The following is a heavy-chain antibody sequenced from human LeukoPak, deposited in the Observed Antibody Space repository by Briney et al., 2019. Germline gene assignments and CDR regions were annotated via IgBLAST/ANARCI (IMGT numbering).Heavy chain of an antibody. CDR3: ARGGGVYDYEN. D-gene: IGHD5/OR15-5a*01. CDR1: GFTVSSNY. V-gene: IGHV3-66*01. J-gene: IGHJ4*02. CDR2: IYSGGGT. Sequence: GGSQRLSCAASGFTVSSNYMSWVRQAPGKGLEWVSVIYSGGGTYYADSVKGRFTISRDNSKNTLYLQMNSLRAEDTAVYYCARGGGVYDYENWGQGSLVTVSS.